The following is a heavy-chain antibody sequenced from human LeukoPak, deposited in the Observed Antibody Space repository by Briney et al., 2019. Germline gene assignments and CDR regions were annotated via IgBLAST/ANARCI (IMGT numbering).Heavy chain of an antibody. CDR2: IYYSGST. CDR3: ARDVVEKYQLLRVTYAMWFDP. Sequence: PSETLSLTCTVSGGSISSYYWSWIRQPPGKGLEWIWYIYYSGSTNYNPSLKSRVTISVDTSKNQFSLKLSSVTAADTAVYYCARDVVEKYQLLRVTYAMWFDPWGQGTLVTVSS. V-gene: IGHV4-59*01. CDR1: GGSISSYY. D-gene: IGHD2-2*01. J-gene: IGHJ5*02.